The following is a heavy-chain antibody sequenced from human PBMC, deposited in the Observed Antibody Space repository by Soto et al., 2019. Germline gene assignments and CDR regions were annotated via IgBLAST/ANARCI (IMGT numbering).Heavy chain of an antibody. CDR1: GGSISSYY. V-gene: IGHV4-59*01. CDR3: AGYTSRWSFAY. J-gene: IGHJ4*02. D-gene: IGHD6-13*01. CDR2: IYYSGGT. Sequence: SETLSLSCTVSGGSISSYYWSWIRQPPGKGLEWIGYIYYSGGTNYNPSLKSRVTISVDTSKNQFSLKLSSVTAADTAVYYCAGYTSRWSFAYWGQGTLVTVSS.